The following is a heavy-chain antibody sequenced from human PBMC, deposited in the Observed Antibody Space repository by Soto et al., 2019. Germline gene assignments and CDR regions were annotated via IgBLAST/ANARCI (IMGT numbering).Heavy chain of an antibody. CDR3: SREGGNTGTSDY. V-gene: IGHV1-18*01. D-gene: IGHD1-7*01. CDR1: GYAFINYA. Sequence: QVQMVQSGAEVKKPGTSVKVSCKASGYAFINYAVSWVRQAPGEGLEWMGWISASNDNSYSAQKFQARVTMSTETSSNTAYMELRRLTSDDTAVYYCSREGGNTGTSDYWGQGTLVTVSS. J-gene: IGHJ4*02. CDR2: ISASNDNS.